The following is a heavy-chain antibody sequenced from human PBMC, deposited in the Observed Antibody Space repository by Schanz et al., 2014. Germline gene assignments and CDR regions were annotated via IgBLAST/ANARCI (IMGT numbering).Heavy chain of an antibody. D-gene: IGHD6-13*01. CDR1: GFTFSNYG. CDR2: ISGSTWTT. Sequence: VKLVESGGGVVQPGRSLRLSCAASGFTFSNYGMHWVRQAPGKGLEWVSYISGSTWTTYYADSVKGRFTISRDNSKNSLYLQMNSLRAEDTALYYCAKGLEQQLVLVDDDYYYHMDVWGQGTTVTVSS. V-gene: IGHV3-48*04. CDR3: AKGLEQQLVLVDDDYYYHMDV. J-gene: IGHJ6*02.